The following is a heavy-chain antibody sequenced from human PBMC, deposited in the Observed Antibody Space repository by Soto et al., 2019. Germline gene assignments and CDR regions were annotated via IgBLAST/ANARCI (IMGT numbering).Heavy chain of an antibody. CDR3: AKKYYYDCIGYYSRDAFDI. CDR1: GFTFNSYA. CDR2: ISGSGGST. V-gene: IGHV3-23*01. J-gene: IGHJ3*02. Sequence: EVQLLESGGGLVQPGGSLRLSCAASGFTFNSYAMTWVRQAPGRGLEWVSAISGSGGSTYYAGSVKGPFTISRENSKNTVYLQMNSLRAEYTAVYYCAKKYYYDCIGYYSRDAFDIWGQGTMVTVSS. D-gene: IGHD3-22*01.